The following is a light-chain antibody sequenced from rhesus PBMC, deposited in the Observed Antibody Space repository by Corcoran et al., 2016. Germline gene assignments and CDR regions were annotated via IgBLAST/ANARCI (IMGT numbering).Light chain of an antibody. V-gene: IGKV2-90*01. CDR1: QSLLHSGGTTS. CDR3: MQGIQLPLT. CDR2: EVS. J-gene: IGKJ4*01. Sequence: DIVMTQTPLSLPVTPGEPASISCRSSQSLLHSGGTTSLYWYLQKPGQSPQLVIPEVSNRASGVPDRVSGSGSGTDFTLKISRVEAEDVGGYYCMQGIQLPLTFGGGTKGEIK.